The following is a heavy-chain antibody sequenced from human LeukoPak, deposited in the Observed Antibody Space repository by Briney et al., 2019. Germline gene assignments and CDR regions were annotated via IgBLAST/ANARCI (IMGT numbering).Heavy chain of an antibody. Sequence: GASVKVSCKSSGYTFTVYYIHWVRQAPGQGLEWMGWINPNSGGTNYAQKFPGRVTMTRDTSISTAYMELSRLRSDDTAIYYCARAGAGNFDYWAQGTLVTVSS. CDR1: GYTFTVYY. CDR2: INPNSGGT. V-gene: IGHV1-2*02. D-gene: IGHD3-10*01. J-gene: IGHJ4*02. CDR3: ARAGAGNFDY.